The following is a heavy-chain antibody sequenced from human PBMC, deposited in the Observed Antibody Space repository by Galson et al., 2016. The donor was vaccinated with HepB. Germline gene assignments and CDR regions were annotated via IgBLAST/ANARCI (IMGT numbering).Heavy chain of an antibody. CDR2: INPNAGDT. D-gene: IGHD2/OR15-2a*01. CDR1: GYTFTGFY. J-gene: IGHJ4*02. V-gene: IGHV1-2*02. CDR3: ARDYFAGFSLLHH. Sequence: SVKVSCKASGYTFTGFYLHWVRQAPGQRLEWMGWINPNAGDTNYAQKFQGRVTMTRDTSISTAYMELSRLTSDDTAVYYCARDYFAGFSLLHHWGQGTLVTVSS.